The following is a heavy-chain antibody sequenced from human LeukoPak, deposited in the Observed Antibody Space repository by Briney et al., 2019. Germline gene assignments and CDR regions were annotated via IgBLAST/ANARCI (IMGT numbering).Heavy chain of an antibody. D-gene: IGHD3-22*01. V-gene: IGHV1-69*04. J-gene: IGHJ3*02. Sequence: SVKVSCTASGGTFSSYAISWVRQAPGQGLEWMGRIIPILGIANYAQKFQGRVTITADKSTSTAYMELSSLRSEDTAVYYCAREKTNNYYDSSGYFDAFDIWGQGTMVTVSS. CDR2: IIPILGIA. CDR1: GGTFSSYA. CDR3: AREKTNNYYDSSGYFDAFDI.